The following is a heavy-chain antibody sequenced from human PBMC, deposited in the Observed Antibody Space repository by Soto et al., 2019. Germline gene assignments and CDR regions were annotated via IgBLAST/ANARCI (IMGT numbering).Heavy chain of an antibody. J-gene: IGHJ4*01. CDR3: ARPRWYHYDSSAYYDY. CDR1: GFTFTNYA. Sequence: QVQLVESGGGVVQPGRSLRLSCAASGFTFTNYAIHWVRQAPGKGLEWVAVISAGGSNKYYAGSVKGRFTTSRDNSKNTLYLQMDRLRAEDTAVYYCARPRWYHYDSSAYYDYWGHGTLVSVSS. CDR2: ISAGGSNK. D-gene: IGHD3-22*01. V-gene: IGHV3-30-3*01.